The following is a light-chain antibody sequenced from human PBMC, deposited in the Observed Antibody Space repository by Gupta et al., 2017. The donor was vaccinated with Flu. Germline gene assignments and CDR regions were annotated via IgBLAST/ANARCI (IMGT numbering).Light chain of an antibody. CDR1: SSDVGGYNY. J-gene: IGLJ3*02. V-gene: IGLV2-14*01. Sequence: QSALTQPASVSGSPGQSITISCTGTSSDVGGYNYVSWYQQHPGKAPKLMIYEVSNRPSGVSNRFSGSKSGNTASLTISGRQAEDAADYYCSSDTSTPNWVFGGGTKLTVL. CDR2: EVS. CDR3: SSDTSTPNWV.